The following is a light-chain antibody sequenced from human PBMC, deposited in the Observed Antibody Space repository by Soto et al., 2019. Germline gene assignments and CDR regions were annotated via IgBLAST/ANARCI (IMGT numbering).Light chain of an antibody. V-gene: IGLV2-14*01. J-gene: IGLJ1*01. CDR1: SSDVGGYNY. Sequence: QSVLTQPASVSGSPGQSITISCTGTSSDVGGYNYVSWSQQHPGKAPQLMIYEVSNRPSGVSTRFSGSKSGNTASLTISGLQAEDEADYYCSSYTSSSTYVFGTGTKVTVL. CDR3: SSYTSSSTYV. CDR2: EVS.